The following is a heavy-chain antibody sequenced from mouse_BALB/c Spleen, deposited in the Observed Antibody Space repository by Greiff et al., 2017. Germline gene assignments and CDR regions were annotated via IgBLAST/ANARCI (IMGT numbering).Heavy chain of an antibody. CDR3: ARYYYGYFDY. CDR2: ISSGSSTI. J-gene: IGHJ2*01. V-gene: IGHV5-17*02. CDR1: GFTFSSYT. D-gene: IGHD1-1*01. Sequence: EVKLMESGGGLVQPGGSLKLSCAASGFTFSSYTMSWVRQAPEKGLEWVAYISSGSSTIYYADTVKGRFTISRDNPKNTLFLQMTSLRSEDTAMYYCARYYYGYFDYWGQGTTLTVSS.